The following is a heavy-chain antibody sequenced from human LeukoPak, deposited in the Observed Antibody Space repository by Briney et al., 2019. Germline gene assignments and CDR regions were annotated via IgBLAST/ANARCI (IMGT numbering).Heavy chain of an antibody. CDR1: GYTFTGQY. V-gene: IGHV1-2*02. CDR3: ASGSGTYSPDY. J-gene: IGHJ4*02. CDR2: ITPNSGGT. Sequence: ASVKVSCKASGYTFTGQYLHWVGQAPGQGLEWMGWITPNSGGTNYAQKFQGRVTMTRDTSISTAYMELSGLRSDDTAVYYCASGSGTYSPDYWGQGTLVIVSS. D-gene: IGHD3-10*01.